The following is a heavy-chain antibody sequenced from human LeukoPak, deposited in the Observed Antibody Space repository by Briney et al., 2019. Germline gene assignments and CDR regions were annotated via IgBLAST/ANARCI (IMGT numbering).Heavy chain of an antibody. D-gene: IGHD3-3*01. V-gene: IGHV3-21*01. CDR1: GFTFSSSS. J-gene: IGHJ6*02. Sequence: GGSLRLSCAASGFTFSSSSMNWVRQAPGKGLESVSSISSTSSHINYAESVKGRFTISRDNAKNSLYLQMNSLRAEDTAVYYCARDPPKNSYYDFWSGYWDYYYYGMDVWGQGTTVTVSS. CDR2: ISSTSSHI. CDR3: ARDPPKNSYYDFWSGYWDYYYYGMDV.